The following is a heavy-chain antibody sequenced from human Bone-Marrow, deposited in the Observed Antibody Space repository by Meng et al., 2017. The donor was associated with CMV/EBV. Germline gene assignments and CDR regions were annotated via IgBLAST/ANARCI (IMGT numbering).Heavy chain of an antibody. V-gene: IGHV1-2*02. CDR1: GYTFTSYG. Sequence: ASVKVSCKASGYTFTSYGISWVRQAPGQGLEWMGWINPNSGGTNYAQKFQGRVTMTRDTSISTAYMELSRLRSDDTAVYYCVRPIAGKYAFDIWGQGTMVT. D-gene: IGHD2-21*01. CDR2: INPNSGGT. CDR3: VRPIAGKYAFDI. J-gene: IGHJ3*02.